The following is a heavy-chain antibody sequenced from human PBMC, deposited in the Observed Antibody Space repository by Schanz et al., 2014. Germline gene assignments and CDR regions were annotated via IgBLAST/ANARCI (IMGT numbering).Heavy chain of an antibody. CDR3: ARGYAGGATYFDY. Sequence: EVQLVESGGGLVKPGGSLRLSCAASGFNFDTAWMAWVRQAPGKGLEWVGRIKSKSFGGTTDYAAPVEGRFTISRDNAKNSLFLQMNSLRDEDTAVYYCARGYAGGATYFDYWGQGTLVTVSS. V-gene: IGHV3-15*01. D-gene: IGHD1-26*01. CDR2: IKSKSFGGTT. J-gene: IGHJ4*02. CDR1: GFNFDTAW.